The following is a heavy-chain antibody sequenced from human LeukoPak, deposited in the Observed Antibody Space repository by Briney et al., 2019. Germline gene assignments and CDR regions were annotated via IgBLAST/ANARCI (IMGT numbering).Heavy chain of an antibody. CDR3: ARGRRGFSGWYGYFDY. D-gene: IGHD6-19*01. CDR1: GYTFTSYD. J-gene: IGHJ4*02. Sequence: ASVKVSCKASGYTFTSYDINWVRQATGQGLEWMGWMNPNSGNTGYAQKFQGRVTITRNTSISTAYMELSSLRSEDTAVYYCARGRRGFSGWYGYFDYWGQGTLVTVSS. CDR2: MNPNSGNT. V-gene: IGHV1-8*03.